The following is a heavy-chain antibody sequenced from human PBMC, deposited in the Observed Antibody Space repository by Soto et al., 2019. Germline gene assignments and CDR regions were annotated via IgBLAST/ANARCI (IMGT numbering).Heavy chain of an antibody. CDR2: IYYSGST. Sequence: SETLSLTCTVSGGSISSYYWSWIRQPPGKGLEWIGYIYYSGSTNYNPSLKSLVTISVDTSKNQFSLKLSSVTAADTAVYYCARVEWLVRVGGYYFDYWGQGTLVTVSS. J-gene: IGHJ4*02. CDR3: ARVEWLVRVGGYYFDY. V-gene: IGHV4-59*01. CDR1: GGSISSYY. D-gene: IGHD6-19*01.